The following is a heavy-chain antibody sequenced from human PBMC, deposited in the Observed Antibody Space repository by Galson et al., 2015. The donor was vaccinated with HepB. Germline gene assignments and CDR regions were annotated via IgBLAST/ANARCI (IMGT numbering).Heavy chain of an antibody. CDR3: ARARGYNTSPYYFDS. J-gene: IGHJ4*02. D-gene: IGHD5-24*01. Sequence: SVKVSCKAAGYTFTSNYMHWVRQAPGQGLEWVAIIHPGGGSTSYAQKLRGRLTVTRDTSTSTVYMEMSSLESEDTAIYYCARARGYNTSPYYFDSWGQGTLVTVSS. V-gene: IGHV1-46*04. CDR2: IHPGGGST. CDR1: GYTFTSNY.